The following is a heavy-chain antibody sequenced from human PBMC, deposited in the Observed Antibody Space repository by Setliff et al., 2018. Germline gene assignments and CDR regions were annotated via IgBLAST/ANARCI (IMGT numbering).Heavy chain of an antibody. CDR1: GGSISSYY. CDR3: AREVYGDYPTYYFDY. J-gene: IGHJ4*02. V-gene: IGHV4-4*07. Sequence: SETLSLTCTVSGGSISSYYWSWIRQPAGKGLEWIGHIYIGGSANYNPSLKSRVTMSIDTSKNQFSLKVSSVTAADTAVYYCAREVYGDYPTYYFDYWGQGTPVTVSS. D-gene: IGHD4-17*01. CDR2: IYIGGSA.